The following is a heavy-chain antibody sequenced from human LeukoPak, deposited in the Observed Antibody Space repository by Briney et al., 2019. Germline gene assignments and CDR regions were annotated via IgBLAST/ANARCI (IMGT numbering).Heavy chain of an antibody. V-gene: IGHV3-48*03. CDR3: STDPRSLLY. CDR2: ISNIGDII. D-gene: IGHD4-23*01. J-gene: IGHJ4*01. Sequence: GGSLRLSCAASGFTFSNYEMNWVRQAPGKGLEWISHISNIGDIIHYADSVKGRFTISRDNAKNSLYLQLNSLRPEDTALYYCSTDPRSLLYWGHGTLVTVSS. CDR1: GFTFSNYE.